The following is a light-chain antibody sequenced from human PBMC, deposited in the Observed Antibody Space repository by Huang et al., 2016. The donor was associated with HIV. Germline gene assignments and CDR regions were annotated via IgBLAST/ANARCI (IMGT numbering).Light chain of an antibody. Sequence: IQLTQSPSSLSAFVGDRVTITCRASQGMSSYLAWYQQKTGKAPKLLIYRVSTLQSGVPSRFIGSGSGTDFTLTISSLQPEDFATYYCQQLNTYPRTFGQGTKVEIK. V-gene: IGKV1-9*01. J-gene: IGKJ1*01. CDR2: RVS. CDR1: QGMSSY. CDR3: QQLNTYPRT.